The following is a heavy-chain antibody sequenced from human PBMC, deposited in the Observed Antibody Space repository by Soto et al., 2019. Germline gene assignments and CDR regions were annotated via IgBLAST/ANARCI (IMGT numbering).Heavy chain of an antibody. D-gene: IGHD5-12*01. J-gene: IGHJ2*01. CDR1: GGTFSSYA. CDR3: ARVTNSGYDYLDSGFQPLPWYCDL. V-gene: IGHV1-69*01. Sequence: QVQLVQSGAEVKKPGSSVKVSCKASGGTFSSYAISWVRQAPGQGLEWMGGIIPIFGTANYAQKFQGRVTITADESTSTAYMELSSLRSEDTAVYYCARVTNSGYDYLDSGFQPLPWYCDLWGRGTLVTVSS. CDR2: IIPIFGTA.